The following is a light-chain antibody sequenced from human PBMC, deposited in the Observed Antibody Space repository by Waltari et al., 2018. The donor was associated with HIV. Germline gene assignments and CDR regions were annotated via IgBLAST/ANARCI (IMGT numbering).Light chain of an antibody. CDR1: QTVSTK. Sequence: VMTQSPATLSVSPGERVTLSCRASQTVSTKLAWYQQKPGQAPRLLIYGASTRAPGFPARFSGSGSGTEFTLTISNLQSEDSAVYYCQQYNNWPPNTFGQGTKLEIK. CDR3: QQYNNWPPNT. CDR2: GAS. V-gene: IGKV3-15*01. J-gene: IGKJ2*01.